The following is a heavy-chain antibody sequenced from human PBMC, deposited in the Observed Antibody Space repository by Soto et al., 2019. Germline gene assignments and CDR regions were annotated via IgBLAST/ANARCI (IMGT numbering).Heavy chain of an antibody. CDR3: AKDHVYGDYIYGY. Sequence: EVQLLESGGCLVQPGGSLRLSCAASGFTFSSYAMSWVRQAPGKGLAWVSAISGSGGSTYYSDSVKGRFTISRDNPRNTLDLQMNSLRAEDTAVYYCAKDHVYGDYIYGYWGQGTLVPVSS. V-gene: IGHV3-23*01. D-gene: IGHD4-17*01. CDR2: ISGSGGST. CDR1: GFTFSSYA. J-gene: IGHJ4*02.